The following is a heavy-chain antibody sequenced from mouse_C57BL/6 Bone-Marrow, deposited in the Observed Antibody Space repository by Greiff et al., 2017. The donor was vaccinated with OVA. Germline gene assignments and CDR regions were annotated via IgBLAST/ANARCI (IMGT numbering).Heavy chain of an antibody. D-gene: IGHD2-3*01. V-gene: IGHV1-26*01. CDR1: GYTFTDYY. Sequence: EVQLQQSGPELVKPGASVKISCKASGYTFTDYYMNWVKQSQGKSLEWIGDINPNNGGTSYKQKFKGKATLTVDKSSSPAYMELRSLTSEDSAVYYCARFYDCYYEEKNYAMDYWGQGTSVTVSS. CDR2: INPNNGGT. J-gene: IGHJ4*01. CDR3: ARFYDCYYEEKNYAMDY.